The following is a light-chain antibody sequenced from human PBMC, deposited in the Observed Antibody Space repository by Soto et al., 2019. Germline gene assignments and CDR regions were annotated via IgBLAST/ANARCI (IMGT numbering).Light chain of an antibody. CDR3: AAWDDSLNGPV. Sequence: QSVLTQPPSASGTPGQRVTISCSGSSSNIGGNTVNWYQQLPGTAPKLLIYSNNQRPSGVPDRFSGSKSGTSASLAISGLQSEDEADYYCAAWDDSLNGPVFGGGTKRTVL. CDR1: SSNIGGNT. J-gene: IGLJ3*02. CDR2: SNN. V-gene: IGLV1-44*01.